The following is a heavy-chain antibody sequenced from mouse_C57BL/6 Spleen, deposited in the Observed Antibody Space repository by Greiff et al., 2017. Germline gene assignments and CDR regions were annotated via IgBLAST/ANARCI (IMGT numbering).Heavy chain of an antibody. CDR1: GFTFSSYA. Sequence: EVMLVESGGGLVKPGGSLKLSCAASGFTFSSYAMSWVRQTPEKRLEWVATISDGGSYTYYPDNVKGRFTISRDNAKNNLYLQMSHLKSEDTAMYYCARYDYGGYYAMDYWGQGTSVTVSS. D-gene: IGHD2-4*01. CDR2: ISDGGSYT. V-gene: IGHV5-4*03. CDR3: ARYDYGGYYAMDY. J-gene: IGHJ4*01.